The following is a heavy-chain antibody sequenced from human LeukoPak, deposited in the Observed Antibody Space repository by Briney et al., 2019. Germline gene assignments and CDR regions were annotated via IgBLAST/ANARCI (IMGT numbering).Heavy chain of an antibody. J-gene: IGHJ4*02. CDR3: AKGNWGTPFDY. CDR2: ITYNSGTV. D-gene: IGHD7-27*01. CDR1: GFSFDDYT. Sequence: PGGSLRLSCAASGFSFDDYTMHWVRQAPGKGPEWVSGITYNSGTVDYAGSVKGRFTISRDNAKSSLYLQLNSLRPEDTAFYYCAKGNWGTPFDYWGQGTLVTVSS. V-gene: IGHV3-9*01.